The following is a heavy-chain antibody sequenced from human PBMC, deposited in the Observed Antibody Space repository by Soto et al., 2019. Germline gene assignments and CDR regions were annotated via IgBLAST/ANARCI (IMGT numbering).Heavy chain of an antibody. Sequence: SVKVSCKTSGGTFSSYAINWVRQAPGQGLEWMGGIVPLFRTTSYAQKLQGRVTINADTSTYTVYMELSELTSGHTAVYYCARGGYSSTWSNLLDRSGLDVWGQGTTVPVSS. CDR2: IVPLFRTT. V-gene: IGHV1-69*06. J-gene: IGHJ6*02. CDR3: ARGGYSSTWSNLLDRSGLDV. CDR1: GGTFSSYA. D-gene: IGHD6-13*01.